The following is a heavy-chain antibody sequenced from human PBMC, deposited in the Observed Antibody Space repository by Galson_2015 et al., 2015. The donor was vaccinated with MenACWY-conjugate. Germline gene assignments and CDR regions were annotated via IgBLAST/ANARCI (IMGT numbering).Heavy chain of an antibody. J-gene: IGHJ4*02. CDR3: AKDSGRLVNGVCYQD. CDR1: GFTFSSYG. CDR2: ISYDGGNK. V-gene: IGHV3-30*18. D-gene: IGHD2-8*01. Sequence: SLRLSCAASGFTFSSYGMHWVRQAPGKGLEWVAVISYDGGNKYYADSVKGRFTISRDNSKNTLYLQMNSLRAEDTAVYYCAKDSGRLVNGVCYQDWGQGTLVTVSS.